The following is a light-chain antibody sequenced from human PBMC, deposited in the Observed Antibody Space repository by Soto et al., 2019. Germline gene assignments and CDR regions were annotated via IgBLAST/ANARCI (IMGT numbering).Light chain of an antibody. J-gene: IGKJ5*01. Sequence: DIQMTQSPSSLSASVGDRVTITCRASQSISSSLSWYLQKPGKAPNLLIYAASTLQSGVPSRFSGSGSGTDFTLTISSLQPEDFATYFCQQSLSTPPITFGQGTRLEIK. CDR3: QQSLSTPPIT. CDR2: AAS. CDR1: QSISSS. V-gene: IGKV1-39*01.